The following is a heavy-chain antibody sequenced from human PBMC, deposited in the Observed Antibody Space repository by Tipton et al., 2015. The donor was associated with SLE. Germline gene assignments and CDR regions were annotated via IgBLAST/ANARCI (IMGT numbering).Heavy chain of an antibody. CDR1: GGSISSGSYY. J-gene: IGHJ5*02. CDR2: IYTSGST. CDR3: AREVTMVQGVPGGWFDP. Sequence: TLSLTCTVSGGSISSGSYYWSWIGQPAGKGLEWIGRIYTSGSTYYNPSLKSRVTISVDTSKNQFSLKLSSVTAADTAVYYCAREVTMVQGVPGGWFDPWGQGTLVTVSS. D-gene: IGHD3-10*01. V-gene: IGHV4-61*02.